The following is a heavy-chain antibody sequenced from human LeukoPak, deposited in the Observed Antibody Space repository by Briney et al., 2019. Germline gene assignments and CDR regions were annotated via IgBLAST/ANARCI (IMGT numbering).Heavy chain of an antibody. CDR1: GGSISNNF. CDR2: IYDSGNT. Sequence: SETLSLTCTVSGGSISNNFWSWIRQPPGKGLEWIGDIYDSGNTNHNPSLQSRVTISVDTSKNQFSLRLTSVTAADTAVYYCARELPRDNWYFDLWGRGTPVTVSS. V-gene: IGHV4-59*01. J-gene: IGHJ2*01. CDR3: ARELPRDNWYFDL. D-gene: IGHD3-10*01.